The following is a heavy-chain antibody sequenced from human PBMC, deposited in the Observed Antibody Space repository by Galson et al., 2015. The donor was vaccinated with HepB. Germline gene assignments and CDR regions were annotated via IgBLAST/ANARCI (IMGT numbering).Heavy chain of an antibody. D-gene: IGHD2-2*01. CDR3: AKTGGVVPAAPNDY. CDR1: GFTFSSYA. V-gene: IGHV3-23*01. Sequence: SLRLSCAASGFTFSSYAMSWVRQAPGKGLEWVSAISGSGGSTYYADSVKGRFTISRDNSKNTLYLQMNSLRAEDTAVYYCAKTGGVVPAAPNDYWGQGTLVTVSS. CDR2: ISGSGGST. J-gene: IGHJ4*02.